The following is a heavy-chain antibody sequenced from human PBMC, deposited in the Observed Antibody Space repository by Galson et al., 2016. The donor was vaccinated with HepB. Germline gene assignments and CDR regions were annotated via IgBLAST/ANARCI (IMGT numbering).Heavy chain of an antibody. CDR1: GFSVKNNY. CDR2: IYNNGST. J-gene: IGHJ5*02. CDR3: ARVTPPCWFDP. Sequence: SLRLSCAASGFSVKNNYMTWVRQAPGKGLEWVSIIYNNGSTYYADSVKGRFTISRDNSGNTVYLQMNTLSPEDTAVYYCARVTPPCWFDPWGQGTLVTVSS. V-gene: IGHV3-66*01.